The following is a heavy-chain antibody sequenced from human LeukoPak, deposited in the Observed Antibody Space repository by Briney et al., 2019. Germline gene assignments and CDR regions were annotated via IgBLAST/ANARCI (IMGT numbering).Heavy chain of an antibody. Sequence: SETLSLTCTVSGGSISSYYWSWIRQPAGKGLEWIGRIYTSGSTNYNPSLTSRVTISVDTSKNQFSLKLSSVTAADTAVYFCARGADFWSGYRHYYYYYMDVWGKGTTVTVSS. J-gene: IGHJ6*03. D-gene: IGHD3-3*01. V-gene: IGHV4-4*07. CDR3: ARGADFWSGYRHYYYYYMDV. CDR1: GGSISSYY. CDR2: IYTSGST.